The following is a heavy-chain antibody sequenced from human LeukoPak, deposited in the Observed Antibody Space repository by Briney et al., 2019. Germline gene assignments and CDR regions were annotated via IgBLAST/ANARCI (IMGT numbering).Heavy chain of an antibody. Sequence: GGSLRLSCAASGFTFSSYAMHWVRQAPGKGLEWVAVISYDGSNKYYADSVKGRFTISRDNSKNTLYLQMNSLRAEDTAVYYCARALYYYGSGYKGVFDYWGQGTLVTVSS. CDR2: ISYDGSNK. J-gene: IGHJ4*02. CDR3: ARALYYYGSGYKGVFDY. V-gene: IGHV3-30-3*01. D-gene: IGHD3-10*01. CDR1: GFTFSSYA.